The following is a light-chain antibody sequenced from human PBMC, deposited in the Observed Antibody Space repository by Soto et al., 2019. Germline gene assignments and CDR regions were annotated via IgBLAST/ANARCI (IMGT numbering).Light chain of an antibody. J-gene: IGLJ2*01. CDR2: DNN. CDR1: SSNIGNNY. CDR3: AKWDSSLIAGV. V-gene: IGLV1-51*01. Sequence: QSVLTQPPSVSAAPGQKVTISCSGSSSNIGNNYVSWYQHLQGTAPKLLIYDNNKRPSGIPDRFSGTKSGTSATLGITGLQTGDEAHYYCAKWDSSLIAGVFGGGTKVTVL.